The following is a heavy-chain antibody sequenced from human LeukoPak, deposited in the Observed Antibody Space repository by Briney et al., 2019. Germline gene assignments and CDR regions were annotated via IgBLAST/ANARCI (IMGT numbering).Heavy chain of an antibody. D-gene: IGHD3-9*01. CDR3: AKWGDYDVLTGYYVPDY. CDR1: GFTFSNYA. Sequence: GASLRLSCAASGFTFSNYAMSWVRQAPGKGLEWVSAILGSGGSTYYADSVKGRLTVSRDNSKSTLYLQMNSLRAEDTALYYCAKWGDYDVLTGYYVPDYWGQGTLVTVSS. J-gene: IGHJ4*02. V-gene: IGHV3-23*01. CDR2: ILGSGGST.